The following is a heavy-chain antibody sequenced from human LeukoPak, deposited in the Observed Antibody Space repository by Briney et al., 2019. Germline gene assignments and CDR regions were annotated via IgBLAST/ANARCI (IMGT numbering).Heavy chain of an antibody. CDR3: AKRGTSSSWTHFDY. CDR1: GFIFSTYW. CDR2: INQDGSEI. D-gene: IGHD6-13*01. J-gene: IGHJ4*02. Sequence: GGSLRLSCAASGFIFSTYWLSWVRQAPGKGLEWVANINQDGSEIYYVESVQGRFTISRDNVDNSLYLQMNRLGAEDTADYYWAKRGTSSSWTHFDYWGQGTLVTVSS. V-gene: IGHV3-7*05.